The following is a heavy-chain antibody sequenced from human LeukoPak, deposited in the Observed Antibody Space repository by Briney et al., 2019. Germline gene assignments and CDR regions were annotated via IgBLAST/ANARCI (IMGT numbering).Heavy chain of an antibody. Sequence: SESLSLTCAVYAGSFSGYCWSWIRQPPGKGLEWVGEINHSGSTNYNPSLKSRVTISVDTSKNQFSLKLSSVTAADMSVFRCARASVNFGVVIRYGYYLDFWGQGTLVTVSS. CDR1: AGSFSGYC. V-gene: IGHV4-34*01. D-gene: IGHD3-3*01. CDR2: INHSGST. J-gene: IGHJ4*02. CDR3: ARASVNFGVVIRYGYYLDF.